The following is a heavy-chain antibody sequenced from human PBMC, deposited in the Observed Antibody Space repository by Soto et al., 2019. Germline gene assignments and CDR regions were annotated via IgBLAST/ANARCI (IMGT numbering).Heavy chain of an antibody. CDR3: ARVTLKAGNWFDP. J-gene: IGHJ5*02. CDR2: INPNSRGT. CDR1: GYTFTDYF. Sequence: ASVKVSCKASGYTFTDYFIHWVRQAPGQGFEWMGWINPNSRGTNYAPKFQGRVTMTRDTSNSTAYMELRGLRSDDTAVYYCARVTLKAGNWFDPWGQGTLVTVSS. V-gene: IGHV1-2*02.